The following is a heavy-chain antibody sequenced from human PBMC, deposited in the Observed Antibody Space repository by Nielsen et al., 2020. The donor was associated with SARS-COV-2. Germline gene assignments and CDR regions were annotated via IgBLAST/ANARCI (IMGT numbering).Heavy chain of an antibody. Sequence: GESLKISCAASGFTFSSYGMHWVRQAPGKGLECVAVIWYDGSNKYYADSVKGRFTISRDNSKNTLYLQMNSLRAEDTAVYYCASAYDSSGYSLFDYWGQGTLVTVS. V-gene: IGHV3-33*01. CDR3: ASAYDSSGYSLFDY. CDR1: GFTFSSYG. J-gene: IGHJ4*02. D-gene: IGHD3-22*01. CDR2: IWYDGSNK.